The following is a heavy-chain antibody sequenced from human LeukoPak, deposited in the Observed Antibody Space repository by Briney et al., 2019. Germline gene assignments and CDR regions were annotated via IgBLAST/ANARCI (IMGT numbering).Heavy chain of an antibody. Sequence: GGSLRLSCAASGFTFSSYAMSWVRQAPGKGLEWVSAISGSGGSTFYADSVKGRFTISRDNSKNTLYLQMNSLRAEDTAVYYCAKDLGDFWSGYYPPNFDYWGQGTLVTVSS. J-gene: IGHJ4*02. CDR1: GFTFSSYA. D-gene: IGHD3-3*01. V-gene: IGHV3-23*01. CDR2: ISGSGGST. CDR3: AKDLGDFWSGYYPPNFDY.